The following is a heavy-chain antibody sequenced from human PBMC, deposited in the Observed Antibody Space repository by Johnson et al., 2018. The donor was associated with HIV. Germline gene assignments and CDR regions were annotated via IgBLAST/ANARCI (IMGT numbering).Heavy chain of an antibody. CDR1: GFTFSSYA. V-gene: IGHV3-30*04. CDR3: AKAPSWEPFPFEI. D-gene: IGHD1-26*01. CDR2: ISYDGSNK. Sequence: QVQLLESGGAVVQPGRSLRLSCAASGFTFSSYAMHWVRQAPGKGLEWVAVISYDGSNKYYADSVKGRFTISRDNSENTMYLQMNSLRAEDTAVYYCAKAPSWEPFPFEIWGQGTMVTVSS. J-gene: IGHJ3*02.